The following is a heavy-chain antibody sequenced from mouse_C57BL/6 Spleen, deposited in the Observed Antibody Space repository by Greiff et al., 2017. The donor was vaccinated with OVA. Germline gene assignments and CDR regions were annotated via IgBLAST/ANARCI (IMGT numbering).Heavy chain of an antibody. CDR2: ISGGGGNT. CDR1: GFTFSSYT. D-gene: IGHD4-1*01. CDR3: ARRNWAYYYAMDY. J-gene: IGHJ4*01. Sequence: EVKVVESGGGLVKPGGSLKLSCAASGFTFSSYTMSWVRQTPEKRLEWVATISGGGGNTYYPDSVKGRFTISRDNAKNTLYLQMSSLRSEDTALYYCARRNWAYYYAMDYWGQGTSVTVSS. V-gene: IGHV5-9*01.